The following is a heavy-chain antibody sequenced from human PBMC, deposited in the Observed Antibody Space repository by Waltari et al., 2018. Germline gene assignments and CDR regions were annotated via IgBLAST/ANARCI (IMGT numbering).Heavy chain of an antibody. V-gene: IGHV3-7*01. CDR3: VGWNDPINS. Sequence: EAQLVQSGGGLVQPGGSLTLSCAASGSTISRFWMTWIRQAPGQGLQWVAHIGPDGSDKYYVDSVKGRFTISRDNAENSLLLQMSSLRVEDTALYYCVGWNDPINSWGQGTLVAVSS. D-gene: IGHD1-1*01. J-gene: IGHJ4*02. CDR1: GSTISRFW. CDR2: IGPDGSDK.